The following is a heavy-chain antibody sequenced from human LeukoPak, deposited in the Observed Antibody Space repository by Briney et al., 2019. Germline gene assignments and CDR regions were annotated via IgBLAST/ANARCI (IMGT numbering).Heavy chain of an antibody. CDR3: ASLLSTIAARHY. CDR2: IYYSGST. V-gene: IGHV4-39*01. J-gene: IGHJ4*02. CDR1: GGSISSSSYY. D-gene: IGHD6-6*01. Sequence: SETLSLTCTVSGGSISSSSYYWGWIRQPPGKGLEWIGSIYYSGSTYYNPSLKSRVSISVDTSKNQFSLKLSSVTAADTAVYYCASLLSTIAARHYWGQGTLVTVSS.